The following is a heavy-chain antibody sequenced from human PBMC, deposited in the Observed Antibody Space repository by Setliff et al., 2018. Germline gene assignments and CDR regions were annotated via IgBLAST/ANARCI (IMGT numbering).Heavy chain of an antibody. Sequence: ASVKVSCKASGGTFSSYAISWVRQAPGQGLEWMGWINPNSGGKIYAQKFQGWVSMTRDTSITTAYMELSRLTSDDMAVYFCARSDHLVVDGFDVWGQGTMVTVSS. CDR3: ARSDHLVVDGFDV. V-gene: IGHV1-2*04. CDR2: INPNSGGK. CDR1: GGTFSSYA. D-gene: IGHD3-16*01. J-gene: IGHJ3*01.